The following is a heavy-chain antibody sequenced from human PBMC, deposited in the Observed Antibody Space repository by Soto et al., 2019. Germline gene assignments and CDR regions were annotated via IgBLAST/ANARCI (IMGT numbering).Heavy chain of an antibody. V-gene: IGHV3-30*18. D-gene: IGHD1-26*01. CDR3: AKDGAWELLPAYGMDV. J-gene: IGHJ6*01. CDR1: GFSFSSYG. Sequence: TGGSLRLSCAASGFSFSSYGMHWVRQAPGKGLEWVAGLSFDGITKHYADSVKGQFTISRDNSKNTMYLQMNSLRPEDTAIYYCAKDGAWELLPAYGMDVWGQGTTVTVSS. CDR2: LSFDGITK.